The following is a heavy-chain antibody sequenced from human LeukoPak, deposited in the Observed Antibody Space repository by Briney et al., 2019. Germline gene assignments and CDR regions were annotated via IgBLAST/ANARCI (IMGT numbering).Heavy chain of an antibody. J-gene: IGHJ4*02. D-gene: IGHD3/OR15-3a*01. V-gene: IGHV3-48*01. Sequence: GGSLRLSCAVSGFPFSSYSMNSGPQAPGKGVEWDSYTSSSSSTIYYADSVKGRFTISTDNAKNSLYLQMNSLRAEDTAVYYCARGRGWTRYYFDYWGQGTLVTVSS. CDR2: TSSSSSTI. CDR1: GFPFSSYS. CDR3: ARGRGWTRYYFDY.